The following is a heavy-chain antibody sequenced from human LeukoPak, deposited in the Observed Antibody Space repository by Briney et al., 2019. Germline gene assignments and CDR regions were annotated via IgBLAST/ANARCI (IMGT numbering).Heavy chain of an antibody. Sequence: SQTLSLTCTVSGGSISSGDYYWSWIRETPGKGLEWIGYIYYSGGTYYNPSLKSRVTISVETSQNQWSLELSSVTAAETAVYYCARHSSGYNGTDYWGQGTLVTVSS. J-gene: IGHJ4*02. V-gene: IGHV4-30-4*08. D-gene: IGHD3-22*01. CDR1: GGSISSGDYY. CDR3: ARHSSGYNGTDY. CDR2: IYYSGGT.